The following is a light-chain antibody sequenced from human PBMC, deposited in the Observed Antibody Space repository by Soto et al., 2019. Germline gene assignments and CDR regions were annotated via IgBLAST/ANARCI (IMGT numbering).Light chain of an antibody. CDR2: KNN. CDR1: SSNIGSQY. CDR3: AAWDDSLSGRV. J-gene: IGLJ3*02. Sequence: QPVLTQPPSASGTPGQSITISCSGSSSNIGSQYVYWYQQLPGTAPTVVIYKNNERPSGVPDRFSGSKSGTSASLAISGLRSEDEAYYYCAAWDDSLSGRVFGGGTKVTVL. V-gene: IGLV1-47*01.